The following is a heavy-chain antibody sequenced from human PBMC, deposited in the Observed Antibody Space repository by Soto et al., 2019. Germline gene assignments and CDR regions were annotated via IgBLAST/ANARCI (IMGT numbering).Heavy chain of an antibody. Sequence: GGSLRLSCAASGFIFSNYGMHWVRQAPGKGLEWVAVITYDGSNEYYADSVKGRLTISRDNSKNTVYLQMNSLRAVDTAMYYCARVRPNWYYYGMDVWGQGTTVTVSS. D-gene: IGHD7-27*01. CDR2: ITYDGSNE. J-gene: IGHJ6*02. CDR1: GFIFSNYG. V-gene: IGHV3-30*03. CDR3: ARVRPNWYYYGMDV.